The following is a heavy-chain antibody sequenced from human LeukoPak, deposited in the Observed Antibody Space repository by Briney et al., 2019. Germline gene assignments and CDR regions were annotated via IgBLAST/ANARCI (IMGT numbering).Heavy chain of an antibody. CDR3: AGDLLWFGEFQLGFDY. CDR1: GYTFTSYY. D-gene: IGHD3-10*01. J-gene: IGHJ4*02. V-gene: IGHV1-46*01. CDR2: INPSGGST. Sequence: ASVKVSCKASGYTFTSYYMHWVRQAPGQGLEWMGIINPSGGSTSYAQKFQGRVTMTRDTSTSTVYMELSSLRSEDTAVYYCAGDLLWFGEFQLGFDYWGQGTLVTVSS.